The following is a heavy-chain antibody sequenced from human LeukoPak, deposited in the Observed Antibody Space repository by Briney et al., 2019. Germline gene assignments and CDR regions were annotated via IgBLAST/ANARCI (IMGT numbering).Heavy chain of an antibody. Sequence: SETLSLTCTVSGGSISSSSYYWGWIRQPPGKGLEWIGSIYYSGSTYYNPFLKSRVTITVDTSKNQFSLKLSSVTAADTAVYYCARVYGSGSYYLYWFDPWGQGTLVTVSS. D-gene: IGHD3-10*01. J-gene: IGHJ5*02. V-gene: IGHV4-39*07. CDR2: IYYSGST. CDR1: GGSISSSSYY. CDR3: ARVYGSGSYYLYWFDP.